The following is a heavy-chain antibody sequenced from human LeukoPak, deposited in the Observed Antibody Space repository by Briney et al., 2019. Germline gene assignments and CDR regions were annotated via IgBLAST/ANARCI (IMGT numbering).Heavy chain of an antibody. CDR3: ARVLDYYDSSGYYPNAFDI. Sequence: SETLSLTCTVSGGSISSGGYYWSWIRQHPGKGLEWIGYIYYSGSTYYNPSLKSRVTISVDTSKNQFSLKLSSVTAADTAVYYCARVLDYYDSSGYYPNAFDIWGQGTTVTVSS. CDR2: IYYSGST. V-gene: IGHV4-31*03. D-gene: IGHD3-22*01. CDR1: GGSISSGGYY. J-gene: IGHJ3*02.